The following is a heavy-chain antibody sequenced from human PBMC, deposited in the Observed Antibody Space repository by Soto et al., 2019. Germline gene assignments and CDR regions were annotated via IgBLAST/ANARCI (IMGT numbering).Heavy chain of an antibody. J-gene: IGHJ5*02. CDR3: ARGQRFSDWFDP. V-gene: IGHV4-4*07. D-gene: IGHD3-3*01. CDR2: IYSSGNT. CDR1: GGTISGYY. Sequence: LPETLSLTCSVSGGTISGYYWTWIRQPAGKGLEWIGRIYSSGNTKYNPSLQSRVTMSLDTSNNQFSLRLTSVTAADTAVYYCARGQRFSDWFDPWGQGTLVTVSS.